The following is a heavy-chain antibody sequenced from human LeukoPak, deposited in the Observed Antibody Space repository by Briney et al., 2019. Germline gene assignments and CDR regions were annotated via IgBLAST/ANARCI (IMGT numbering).Heavy chain of an antibody. V-gene: IGHV1-2*02. CDR1: GYTFTGYY. CDR3: ARVPRVAATSRAGFAFDI. D-gene: IGHD2-15*01. J-gene: IGHJ3*02. Sequence: GASVKVSCKASGYTFTGYYMHWVRQAPGQGLEWMGWINPNSGGTNYAQKFQGRVTMTRDTSISTAYMELSRLRSDDTAVYYCARVPRVAATSRAGFAFDIWGQGTTVTVSS. CDR2: INPNSGGT.